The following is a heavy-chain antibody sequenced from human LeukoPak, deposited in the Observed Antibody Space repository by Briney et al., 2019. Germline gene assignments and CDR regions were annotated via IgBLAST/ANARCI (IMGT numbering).Heavy chain of an antibody. CDR2: ISGSGGST. CDR3: AKGGAWQQLFTGGYYFDY. D-gene: IGHD6-13*01. Sequence: GGSLRLSCAASGFTFSSYAMSWVRQAPGKGLEWVSAISGSGGSTYYADSVKGRFTISRDNSKNTLYLQMNSLRAEDTAVYYCAKGGAWQQLFTGGYYFDYWGQGTLVTVSS. V-gene: IGHV3-23*01. J-gene: IGHJ4*02. CDR1: GFTFSSYA.